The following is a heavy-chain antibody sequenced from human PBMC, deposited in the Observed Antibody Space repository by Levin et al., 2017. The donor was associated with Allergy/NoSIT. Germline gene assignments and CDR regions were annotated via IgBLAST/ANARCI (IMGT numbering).Heavy chain of an antibody. V-gene: IGHV3-48*03. CDR3: ARQLGKFWSGYNYFDY. CDR1: GFTFSSYE. CDR2: ISSTGSTI. D-gene: IGHD3-3*01. J-gene: IGHJ4*02. Sequence: GGSLRLSCAASGFTFSSYEMNWVRRAPGKGLEWVSYISSTGSTIYSADSVKGRFTISRDNAKNSLSLHMNSLRAEDTAVYYCARQLGKFWSGYNYFDYWGQGTLVTVSS.